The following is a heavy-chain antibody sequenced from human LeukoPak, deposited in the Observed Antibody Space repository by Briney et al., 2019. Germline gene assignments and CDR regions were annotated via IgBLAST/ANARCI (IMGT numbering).Heavy chain of an antibody. J-gene: IGHJ4*02. Sequence: SETLSLTCTVSGGSISSSSYYWGWIRQPPAKGLEWIGSIYYSGSTYYNPSLKSRVTISVDTSKNQFSLRLSSVTAADTAVYYCARHRYYDSSGYYLYYFDYWGQGTLVTVSS. V-gene: IGHV4-39*01. D-gene: IGHD3-22*01. CDR3: ARHRYYDSSGYYLYYFDY. CDR1: GGSISSSSYY. CDR2: IYYSGST.